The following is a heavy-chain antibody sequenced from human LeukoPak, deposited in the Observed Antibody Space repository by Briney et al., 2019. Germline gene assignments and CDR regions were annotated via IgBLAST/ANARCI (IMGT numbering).Heavy chain of an antibody. V-gene: IGHV3-23*01. CDR3: ASGDPCSGGICYGLGY. J-gene: IGHJ4*02. Sequence: GGSLRLSCAASGFIFSNHGMNWVRQAPGKGLEWVSTISAGGGSTYYADSVKGRFTVSRDNFKNTLYLQMSSLRAEDTAVYYCASGDPCSGGICYGLGYWGQGTLVTVSS. CDR1: GFIFSNHG. CDR2: ISAGGGST. D-gene: IGHD2-15*01.